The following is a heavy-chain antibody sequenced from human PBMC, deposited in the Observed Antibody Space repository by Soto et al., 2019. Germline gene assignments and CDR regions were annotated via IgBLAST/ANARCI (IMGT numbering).Heavy chain of an antibody. D-gene: IGHD2-2*01. CDR3: ARDLRGSSTSRPWNYYGMDV. CDR2: IYYSGST. V-gene: IGHV4-61*08. J-gene: IGHJ6*02. CDR1: GGSVSSSVQY. Sequence: SETLSLTCAVSGGSVSSSVQYWSLIRQPPGKGLEWIGNIYYSGSTNYNPSLKSRVTISVDTSKNQFSLKLSSVTAADTAVYYCARDLRGSSTSRPWNYYGMDVWGQGTTVTVSS.